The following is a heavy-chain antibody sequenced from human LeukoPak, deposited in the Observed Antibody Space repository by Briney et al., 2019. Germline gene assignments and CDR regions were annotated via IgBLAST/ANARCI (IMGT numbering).Heavy chain of an antibody. CDR3: VRGGDNHGFDI. D-gene: IGHD2-21*02. CDR2: ISTDARTI. Sequence: PGGSLRLSCAASGFAFSTNWMHWVRQAPGKGLVWVSHISTDARTITYADFVKGRFTISRDNAKNTLYLQMNSLRAEDTAVYYCVRGGDNHGFDIWGQGTMVTVSS. V-gene: IGHV3-74*01. CDR1: GFAFSTNW. J-gene: IGHJ3*02.